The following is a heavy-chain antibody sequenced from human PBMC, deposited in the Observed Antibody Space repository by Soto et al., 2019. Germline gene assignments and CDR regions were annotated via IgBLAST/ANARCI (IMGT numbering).Heavy chain of an antibody. Sequence: QVQLVESGGGVVQPGRSLRLSCAASGFTFSSYGMHWVRQAPGKGLEWVAVISYDGSNKYYADSVKGRFTISRDNSKNTLYLQMNSLRAEDTAVYYCAKELKGYSRHYYGMDVWGQGTTVTVSS. J-gene: IGHJ6*02. CDR2: ISYDGSNK. CDR3: AKELKGYSRHYYGMDV. V-gene: IGHV3-30*18. D-gene: IGHD4-4*01. CDR1: GFTFSSYG.